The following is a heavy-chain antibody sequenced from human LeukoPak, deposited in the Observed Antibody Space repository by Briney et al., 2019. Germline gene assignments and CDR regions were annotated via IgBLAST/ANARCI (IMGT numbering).Heavy chain of an antibody. V-gene: IGHV3-23*01. D-gene: IGHD3-22*01. CDR1: GFTFSSYA. CDR2: ISGSGGST. Sequence: PGGSLRLSCAASGFTFSSYAMSWVRQAPGKGLEWVSAISGSGGSTYYADSVKGRFTISRDNSKNTLYLQMNSLRAEDTAVYYCAKYTMIVVVIPGGATFDYWGQGTLVTVSS. J-gene: IGHJ4*02. CDR3: AKYTMIVVVIPGGATFDY.